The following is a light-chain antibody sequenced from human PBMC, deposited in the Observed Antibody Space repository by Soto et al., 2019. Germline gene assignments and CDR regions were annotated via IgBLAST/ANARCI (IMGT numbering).Light chain of an antibody. CDR1: QSVGSY. CDR3: QQYGSSRIT. Sequence: EIVLTQSPGTLSLSPGERATLSCRASQSVGSYLAWDQQKPGQAPGLLIDGASGRATGIPDRFSGSGSGTDFTVSISRVEPEEFAVYYWQQYGSSRITFGHGTRLEI. V-gene: IGKV3-20*01. CDR2: GAS. J-gene: IGKJ5*01.